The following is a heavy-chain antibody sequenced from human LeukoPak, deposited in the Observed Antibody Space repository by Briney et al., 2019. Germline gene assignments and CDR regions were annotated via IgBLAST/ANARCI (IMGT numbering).Heavy chain of an antibody. V-gene: IGHV1-8*01. CDR3: ARGRGPRYCSSASCYLLTNWFDP. CDR2: MNPNRGNT. J-gene: IGHJ5*02. D-gene: IGHD2-2*01. Sequence: ASVTVSFQASRYTYTSYDINWVGQATGQGREWMGWMNPNRGNTGYAQKFQGRVTMTRKTSRSTAYMELSSLRSEDTAVYYCARGRGPRYCSSASCYLLTNWFDPGGQGTLVTVPS. CDR1: RYTYTSYD.